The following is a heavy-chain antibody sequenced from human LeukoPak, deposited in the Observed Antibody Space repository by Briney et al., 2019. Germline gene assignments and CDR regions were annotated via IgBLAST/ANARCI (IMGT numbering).Heavy chain of an antibody. J-gene: IGHJ4*02. D-gene: IGHD1-7*01. CDR1: GFTFSDYA. CDR3: ARDYWWNYDY. V-gene: IGHV3-30-3*01. Sequence: GGSLRLSCAASGFTFSDYAMHWVRQAPGKGLEWVAVISKDGSDKYYPGSVRGRFTISRDNSMNTIYLQMDSLRAEDTAIYYCARDYWWNYDYWGQGTLVTVSS. CDR2: ISKDGSDK.